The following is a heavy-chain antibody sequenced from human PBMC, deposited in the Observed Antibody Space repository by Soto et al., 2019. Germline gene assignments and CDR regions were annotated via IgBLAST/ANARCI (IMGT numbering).Heavy chain of an antibody. D-gene: IGHD2-2*01. J-gene: IGHJ6*02. V-gene: IGHV4-4*02. CDR3: AREPKYPERGYYGMDV. CDR1: GGSISSSNW. Sequence: QVQLQESGPGLVKPSGTLSLTCAISGGSISSSNWWSWVRQPPGKGLEWIGASYHSGSTNYNPSLKSRVTISVDKSKNQFSLELGSVTAADTAVYYCAREPKYPERGYYGMDVWGQGTTVTVSS. CDR2: SYHSGST.